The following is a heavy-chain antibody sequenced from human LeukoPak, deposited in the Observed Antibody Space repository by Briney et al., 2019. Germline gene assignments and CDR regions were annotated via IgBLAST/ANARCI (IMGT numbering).Heavy chain of an antibody. CDR3: AREDRLVVADY. CDR2: ISSSSSYI. CDR1: GLTFSSYS. Sequence: GGSLRLSCAASGLTFSSYSMNWVRQAPGKGLEWVSSISSSSSYIYYADSVKGRFTISRDNAKNSLYLQMNSLRAEDTAVYYCAREDRLVVADYWGQGTLVTVSS. J-gene: IGHJ4*02. V-gene: IGHV3-21*01. D-gene: IGHD2-2*01.